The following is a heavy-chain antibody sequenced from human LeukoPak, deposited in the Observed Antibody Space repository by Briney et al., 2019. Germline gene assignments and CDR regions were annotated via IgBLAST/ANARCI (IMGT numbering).Heavy chain of an antibody. CDR2: INHSGST. CDR3: ARGQNYNDSSGYIQH. Sequence: SETLSLTCAVYGGSFSGYYWSWIRQPPGKGLEWIGQINHSGSTNYNPPLKSRVTIPVDTSKNQFSLKLNSVTAADTAVYYCARGQNYNDSSGYIQHWGQGTLVTVSS. J-gene: IGHJ1*01. V-gene: IGHV4-34*01. D-gene: IGHD3-22*01. CDR1: GGSFSGYY.